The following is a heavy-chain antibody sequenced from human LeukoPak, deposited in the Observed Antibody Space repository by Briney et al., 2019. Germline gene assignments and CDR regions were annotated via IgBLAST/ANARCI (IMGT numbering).Heavy chain of an antibody. V-gene: IGHV3-23*01. CDR2: ISGSGSST. CDR1: GFTFTSYA. D-gene: IGHD3-3*01. Sequence: GGSLRLSCAASGFTFTSYAMNWVRQAPGKGLEWVSTISGSGSSTYYVDSVKGRFTISRDNAKNSLYLQMNSLRAEDTAVYYCARDRGRNYDFWSGYYAPFDYWGQGTLVTVSS. CDR3: ARDRGRNYDFWSGYYAPFDY. J-gene: IGHJ4*02.